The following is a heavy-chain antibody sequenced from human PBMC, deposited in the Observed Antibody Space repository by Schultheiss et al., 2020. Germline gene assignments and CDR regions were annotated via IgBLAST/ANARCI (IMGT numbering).Heavy chain of an antibody. J-gene: IGHJ2*01. V-gene: IGHV4-59*03. Sequence: SQPLSLTCAVSGGSITSYYWCWIRQPPGKGLEWIGYIYYSSTNYNPSLKRRVTISGDTSKNQFSLKLSSVTAADTAVYYCAIVFDDSSGYHPLTYFDLWGRGTLV. D-gene: IGHD3-22*01. CDR1: GGSITSYY. CDR2: IYYSST. CDR3: AIVFDDSSGYHPLTYFDL.